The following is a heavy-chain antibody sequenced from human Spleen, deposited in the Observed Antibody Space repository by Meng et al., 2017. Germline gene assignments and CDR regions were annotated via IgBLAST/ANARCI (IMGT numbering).Heavy chain of an antibody. CDR3: ARDERDWFDP. CDR2: IYYSGST. J-gene: IGHJ5*02. V-gene: IGHV4-39*07. CDR1: GGSISSSSYY. D-gene: IGHD1-1*01. Sequence: QVQLQESGPGLVRPSATLSLTCTVSGGSISSSSYYWGWIRQPPGKGLEWIGSIYYSGSTYYNPSLKSRVTISVDTSKNQFSLKLSSVTAADTAVYYCARDERDWFDPWGQGTLVTVSS.